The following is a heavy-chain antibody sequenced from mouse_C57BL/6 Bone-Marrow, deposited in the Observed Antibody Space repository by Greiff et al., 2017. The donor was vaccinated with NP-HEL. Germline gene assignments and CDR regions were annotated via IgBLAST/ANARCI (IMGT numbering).Heavy chain of an antibody. CDR3: ARTGDYYAMDY. CDR2: ISSGASYT. J-gene: IGHJ4*01. Sequence: EVKLVESGGDLVKPGGSLKLSCAASGFTFSSYGMSWVRQTPDKRLEWVATISSGASYTYYLDRVKGRFPISRDNAMNTLYLQKSSLKSEDTAMYYCARTGDYYAMDYWGQGTSVTVSS. CDR1: GFTFSSYG. V-gene: IGHV5-6*02.